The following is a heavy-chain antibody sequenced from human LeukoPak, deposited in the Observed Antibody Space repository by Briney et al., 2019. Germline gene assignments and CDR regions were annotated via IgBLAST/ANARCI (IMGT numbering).Heavy chain of an antibody. V-gene: IGHV4-59*11. CDR2: IHYSATT. J-gene: IGHJ3*01. Sequence: AETLSLTCTVSGGSINSHYWSWVRQPPGKGLEWIGYIHYSATTNPSFESRVSISVDTSKNQVSLKLRSVTAADTAVYYCARVGIAVWGSSDLWGQGTMGTASS. CDR3: ARVGIAVWGSSDL. CDR1: GGSINSHY. D-gene: IGHD6-19*01.